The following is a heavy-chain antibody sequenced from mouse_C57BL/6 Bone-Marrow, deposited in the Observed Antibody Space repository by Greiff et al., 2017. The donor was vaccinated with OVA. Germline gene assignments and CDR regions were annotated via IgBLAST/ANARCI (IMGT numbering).Heavy chain of an antibody. J-gene: IGHJ2*01. CDR1: GFSLTSYG. D-gene: IGHD2-3*01. CDR2: IWRGGST. Sequence: VKLQESGPGLVQPSQSLSITCTVSGFSLTSYGVHWVRQSPGKGLEWLGVIWRGGSTDYNAAFISRLSISKDNSKSQVFFKMNSLQADDTAIYYCARGWLLNFDYWGQGTTLTVAS. V-gene: IGHV2-2*01. CDR3: ARGWLLNFDY.